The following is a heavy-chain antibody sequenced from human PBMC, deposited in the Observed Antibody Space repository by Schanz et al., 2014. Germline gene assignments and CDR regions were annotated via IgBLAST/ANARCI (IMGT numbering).Heavy chain of an antibody. D-gene: IGHD3-22*01. CDR3: AKQHGVIQQVSDY. CDR1: GFTFSSYG. Sequence: QAQLVESGGGVVQPGRSLRLSCAASGFTFSSYGMHWVRQAPGKGLEWVAIIWYDGSNKYYADSVKGRFTISRDNSKNTLFLQMSSLRAEDTAVYYCAKQHGVIQQVSDYWGQGTLVTVSS. V-gene: IGHV3-33*06. J-gene: IGHJ4*02. CDR2: IWYDGSNK.